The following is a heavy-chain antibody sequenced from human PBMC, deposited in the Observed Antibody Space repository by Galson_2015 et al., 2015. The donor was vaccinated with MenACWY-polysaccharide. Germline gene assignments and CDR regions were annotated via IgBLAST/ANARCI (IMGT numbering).Heavy chain of an antibody. CDR1: GFTFSTYW. D-gene: IGHD5-12*01. V-gene: IGHV3-74*01. J-gene: IGHJ4*02. Sequence: SLRLSCAASGFTFSTYWMHWVRQAPGKGLVWVSSIKSDGSSTNYADSVKGRFTISRDNAKNTLYLQMNSLRAEDTALYYCARGYSAYDWGQGTLVTVSA. CDR2: IKSDGSST. CDR3: ARGYSAYD.